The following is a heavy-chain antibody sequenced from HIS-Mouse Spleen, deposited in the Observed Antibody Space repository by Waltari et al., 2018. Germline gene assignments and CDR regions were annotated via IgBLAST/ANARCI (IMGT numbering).Heavy chain of an antibody. CDR2: INPNSGGT. D-gene: IGHD1-26*01. J-gene: IGHJ5*02. CDR1: GYTFTGYY. Sequence: QVQLVQSGAEVKKPGASVKVSCKASGYTFTGYYMHWVRQAPGQGLEWMGWINPNSGGTNYAQKFQGRVTRTRETSISTAYMELSRLSADDTAVYYCARGSGRWELLLPNWFDPWGQGTLVTVSS. V-gene: IGHV1-2*02. CDR3: ARGSGRWELLLPNWFDP.